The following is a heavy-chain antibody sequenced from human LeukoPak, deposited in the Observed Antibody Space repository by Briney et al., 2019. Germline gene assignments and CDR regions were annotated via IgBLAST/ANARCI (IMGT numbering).Heavy chain of an antibody. V-gene: IGHV1-69*04. J-gene: IGHJ4*02. D-gene: IGHD2-15*01. CDR3: AREGGGNPLFDY. CDR2: IIPILGIA. Sequence: SVKVSCKAPGGTFSSYAISWVRQAPGQGLEWMGRIIPILGIANYAQKFQGRVTITADKSTSTAYMELSSLRSEDTAVYYCAREGGGNPLFDYWGQGTLVTVSS. CDR1: GGTFSSYA.